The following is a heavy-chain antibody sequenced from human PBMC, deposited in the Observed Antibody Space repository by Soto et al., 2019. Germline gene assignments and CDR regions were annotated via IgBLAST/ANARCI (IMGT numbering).Heavy chain of an antibody. J-gene: IGHJ4*02. CDR3: ARATWIQLSLFFDY. Sequence: QVQLVQSGAQVKKPGASLKVSCKASGYTFTGYYMHWVRQAPGQGLEWMGWINPNSGGTNYAQKFQGRVTMTRDTSISTAYMELSRLRSNDTAVYDCARATWIQLSLFFDYWGQGPLVTVSS. CDR2: INPNSGGT. V-gene: IGHV1-2*02. CDR1: GYTFTGYY. D-gene: IGHD5-18*01.